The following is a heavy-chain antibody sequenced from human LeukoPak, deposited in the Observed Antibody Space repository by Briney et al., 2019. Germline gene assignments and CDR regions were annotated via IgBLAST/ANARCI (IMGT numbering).Heavy chain of an antibody. V-gene: IGHV1-8*01. CDR3: AFLGGSSGWNRLFNYYYYYMDV. CDR2: MNPNSGNT. CDR1: GYTFTSYD. D-gene: IGHD6-19*01. J-gene: IGHJ6*03. Sequence: GASVKVSCKASGYTFTSYDINWVRQATGQGLEWMGWMNPNSGNTGYAQKFQGRVTMTRNTSISTAYMELSSLRSEDTAVYDCAFLGGSSGWNRLFNYYYYYMDVWGKGTTVTVSS.